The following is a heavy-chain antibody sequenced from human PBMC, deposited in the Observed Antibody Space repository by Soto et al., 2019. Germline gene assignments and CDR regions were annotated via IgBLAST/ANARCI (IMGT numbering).Heavy chain of an antibody. CDR3: ATLSFGGVIDPWTGHRGD. CDR2: FDPEDGET. V-gene: IGHV1-24*01. J-gene: IGHJ4*02. D-gene: IGHD3-16*02. CDR1: GYTLTELS. Sequence: ASVKVSCKVSGYTLTELSMHWVRQAPGKGLEWMGGFDPEDGETIYAQKFQGRVTMTEDTSTDTAYMELSSLRSEDTAVYYCATLSFGGVIDPWTGHRGDWGQGTPVTVSS.